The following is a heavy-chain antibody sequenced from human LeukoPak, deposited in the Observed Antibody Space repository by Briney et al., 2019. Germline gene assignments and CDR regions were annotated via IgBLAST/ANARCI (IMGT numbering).Heavy chain of an antibody. J-gene: IGHJ1*01. CDR3: AKAPLRCSSTSCYSEFQH. D-gene: IGHD2-2*01. CDR1: GFTFSSYA. V-gene: IGHV3-23*01. CDR2: IRGSGGST. Sequence: GGSLRLSCAASGFTFSSYAMSWVRQAPAKGLEWVSAIRGSGGSTYYADSVKGRFTISRDNSKNTLYLQTNSLRAEDTAVYYCAKAPLRCSSTSCYSEFQHWGQGTLVTVSS.